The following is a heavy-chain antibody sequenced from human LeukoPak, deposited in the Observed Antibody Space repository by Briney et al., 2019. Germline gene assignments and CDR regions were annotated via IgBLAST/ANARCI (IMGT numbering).Heavy chain of an antibody. Sequence: SETLSLTCTVSGGSISSYCCGWIRQPPRKGLELIGCIYNSGSTNYNPSRKSRVTISVDTFKNQFSLKLSSVTAADTAVYYCARDPVAFDVWGQGKRVTVSS. CDR1: GGSISSYC. J-gene: IGHJ3*01. V-gene: IGHV4-59*01. CDR2: IYNSGST. CDR3: ARDPVAFDV.